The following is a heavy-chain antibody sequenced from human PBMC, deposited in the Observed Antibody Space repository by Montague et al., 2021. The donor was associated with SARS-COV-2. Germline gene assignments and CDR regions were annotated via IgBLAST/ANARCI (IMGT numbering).Heavy chain of an antibody. J-gene: IGHJ4*02. Sequence: SETLSLTCTLSGGSISTYYWNWIRQPPGKGLEWIGYIYYGGNTYYNPSLKSRATISVETSKNQFSLSLTSVTAADTAVYYCARGPCWSAAPDYWGQGILVTVSS. CDR2: IYYGGNT. D-gene: IGHD3-3*01. V-gene: IGHV4-59*01. CDR1: GGSISTYY. CDR3: ARGPCWSAAPDY.